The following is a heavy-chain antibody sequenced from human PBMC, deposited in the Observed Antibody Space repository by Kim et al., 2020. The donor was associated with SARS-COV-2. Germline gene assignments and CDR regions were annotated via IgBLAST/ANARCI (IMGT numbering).Heavy chain of an antibody. V-gene: IGHV3-23*01. CDR3: AKDPYYDFWSGYYFDY. D-gene: IGHD3-3*01. CDR1: GLTFSNYA. J-gene: IGHJ4*02. CDR2: ISGRGGST. Sequence: GGSLRLSCAASGLTFSNYARSWVRQAPGKGLEWVSAISGRGGSTYYADSVKGRFTISRDNSKNTVYLQMNSLRAEDTAVYYCAKDPYYDFWSGYYFDYWGQGPLVTVSS.